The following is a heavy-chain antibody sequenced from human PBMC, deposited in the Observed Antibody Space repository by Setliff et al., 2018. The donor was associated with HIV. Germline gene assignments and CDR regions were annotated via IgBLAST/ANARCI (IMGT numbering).Heavy chain of an antibody. V-gene: IGHV1-69*10. Sequence: SVKVSCKASGGTFISYAFTWVRQAPGQGLERMGGFTPILGIPTYAQKFQGRVTITADTSTSTACMELSSLRYEDTAVYYCARGWMATLNGPIGYWGQGTLVTVSS. J-gene: IGHJ4*02. CDR1: GGTFISYA. CDR2: FTPILGIP. D-gene: IGHD5-12*01. CDR3: ARGWMATLNGPIGY.